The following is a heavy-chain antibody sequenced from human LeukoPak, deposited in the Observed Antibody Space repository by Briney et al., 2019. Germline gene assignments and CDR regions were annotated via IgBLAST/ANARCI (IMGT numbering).Heavy chain of an antibody. CDR1: GFTSSSHA. V-gene: IGHV3-23*01. J-gene: IGHJ6*03. D-gene: IGHD4-17*01. CDR2: LSGSGGTT. Sequence: PGGSLRLSCAASGFTSSSHAMSWVRQAPGEGLEWVSSLSGSGGTTYHADSVKGRFSISRENSKNTLYLQLHSLRAEDTPVYYCAKGGSTSRVTTSRVVFGYYYYLDVWGKGTPVTVSS. CDR3: AKGGSTSRVTTSRVVFGYYYYLDV.